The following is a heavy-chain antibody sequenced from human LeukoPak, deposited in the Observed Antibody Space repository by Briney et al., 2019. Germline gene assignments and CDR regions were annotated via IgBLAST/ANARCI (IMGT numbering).Heavy chain of an antibody. V-gene: IGHV3-72*01. J-gene: IGHJ4*02. Sequence: GGTLRLSCAASGFTFSDHYMDWVRQAPGKGLEWVGRIRNKANSYTTEYAASVKDRFTISRDDSKNSLYLQMNSLKCEDTAVYYCAREWDSGSYYLGYFDYWGQGTLVTVSS. D-gene: IGHD1-26*01. CDR3: AREWDSGSYYLGYFDY. CDR2: IRNKANSYTT. CDR1: GFTFSDHY.